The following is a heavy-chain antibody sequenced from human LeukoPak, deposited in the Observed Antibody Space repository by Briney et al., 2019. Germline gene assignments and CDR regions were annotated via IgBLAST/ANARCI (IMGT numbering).Heavy chain of an antibody. CDR1: GFTFSYYA. V-gene: IGHV3-21*01. J-gene: IGHJ4*02. CDR2: ITSGSSYI. CDR3: ARDRSLDYYGSGSYGYYFDY. Sequence: PGGSLRLSCAASGFTFSYYAMNWVRQAPGKGLEWVSSITSGSSYIYYADSVKGRFTISRDNAKNSLFLQMNSLRAEDTAVYYCARDRSLDYYGSGSYGYYFDYWGQGTLVTVSS. D-gene: IGHD3-10*01.